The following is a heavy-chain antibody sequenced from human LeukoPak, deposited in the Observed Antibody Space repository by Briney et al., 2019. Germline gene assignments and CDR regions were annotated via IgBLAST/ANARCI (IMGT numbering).Heavy chain of an antibody. CDR2: IRSKAYGGTT. CDR3: QIAGYCSGGSCYSEASDY. Sequence: GGSLRLSCTASGFTFGDYAMSWVRQAPGKGLEWVGFIRSKAYGGTTEYAASVKGRFTISRDDSKSITYLQMNSLKTEDTAVYYCQIAGYCSGGSCYSEASDYWGQGTLVTVSS. D-gene: IGHD2-15*01. J-gene: IGHJ4*02. CDR1: GFTFGDYA. V-gene: IGHV3-49*04.